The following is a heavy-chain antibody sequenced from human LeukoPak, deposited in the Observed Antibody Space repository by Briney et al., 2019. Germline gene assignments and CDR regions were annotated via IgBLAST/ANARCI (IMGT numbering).Heavy chain of an antibody. CDR3: AKDPVGDYVTFFDY. J-gene: IGHJ4*02. D-gene: IGHD4-17*01. Sequence: GGSLRLSCEASGVTFSSYVMSWVRQAPGKGLEWVSAISGSGGSTYYADSVKGRFTISRDNSKNTLYLQMNSLRAEDTAVYYCAKDPVGDYVTFFDYWGQGTLVTVSS. V-gene: IGHV3-23*01. CDR2: ISGSGGST. CDR1: GVTFSSYV.